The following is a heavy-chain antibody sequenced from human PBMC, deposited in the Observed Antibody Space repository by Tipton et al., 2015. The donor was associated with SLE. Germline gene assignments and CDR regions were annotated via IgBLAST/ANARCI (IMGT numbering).Heavy chain of an antibody. CDR3: ARDGCSSTSCYSDGNWFDP. V-gene: IGHV4-31*11. J-gene: IGHJ5*02. CDR2: IYDSKST. Sequence: TLSLTCAVYGGSFSGYYWSWNRQHPGKGLEWIGYIYDSKSTYYNPSLKSRLTMSADTSKNQISLKLSSVSAADTAVYYCARDGCSSTSCYSDGNWFDPWGQGTLVTVSS. D-gene: IGHD2-2*02. CDR1: GGSFSGYY.